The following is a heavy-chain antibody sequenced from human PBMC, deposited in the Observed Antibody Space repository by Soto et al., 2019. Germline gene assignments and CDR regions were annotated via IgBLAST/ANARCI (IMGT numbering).Heavy chain of an antibody. CDR3: AGLRNDY. CDR1: GFTFSDYD. D-gene: IGHD3-10*01. J-gene: IGHJ4*02. Sequence: GGSLRLSCAASGFTFSDYDMSWVRQAPGKGLEYISYIRSGTSTIFYADSVKGRFTISRDNAKSSLYLQMNSLRAEDTAVYYCAGLRNDYWGQGTLVTVST. V-gene: IGHV3-11*01. CDR2: IRSGTSTI.